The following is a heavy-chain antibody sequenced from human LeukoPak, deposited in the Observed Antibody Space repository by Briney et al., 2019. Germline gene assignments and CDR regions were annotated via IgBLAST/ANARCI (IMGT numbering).Heavy chain of an antibody. CDR2: ITGSAGTT. D-gene: IGHD2-15*01. Sequence: GGALRLSRATSGFTFNNYALTWVRQAPEKEREWVSVITGSAGTTHYADSVKDRCTISRDNSKKPLYLQMNSLRAEDTAVYYCAKGSLAGGTCYTAVDYWGQGTLVTVSS. V-gene: IGHV3-23*01. CDR3: AKGSLAGGTCYTAVDY. J-gene: IGHJ4*02. CDR1: GFTFNNYA.